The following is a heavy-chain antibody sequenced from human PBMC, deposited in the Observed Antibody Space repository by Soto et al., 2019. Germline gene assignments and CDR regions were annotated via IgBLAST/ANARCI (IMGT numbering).Heavy chain of an antibody. Sequence: GASVKVSCKASGFTFTRSSVQWVRQARGQRLEWIGWITVGTGNTNYAQKFQERVTITRDMSTSTAYMELTNLRSEDTAVYYCARANYYDSSGYDYWGQGTLVTVSS. D-gene: IGHD3-22*01. V-gene: IGHV1-58*01. J-gene: IGHJ4*02. CDR3: ARANYYDSSGYDY. CDR2: ITVGTGNT. CDR1: GFTFTRSS.